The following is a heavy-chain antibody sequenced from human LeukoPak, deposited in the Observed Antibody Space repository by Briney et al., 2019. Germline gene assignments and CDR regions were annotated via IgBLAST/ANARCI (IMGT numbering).Heavy chain of an antibody. CDR2: INPNSGGT. Sequence: ASVKVSCKASGYTFTGYYMHWVRQAPGQGLEWMGRINPNSGGTNYAQKFQGRVKMTRDTSISTAYMELSRLRSDDTAVYYCARGGGTVTMIVVVIPDWGQGTLVTVSS. CDR3: ARGGGTVTMIVVVIPD. D-gene: IGHD3-22*01. CDR1: GYTFTGYY. V-gene: IGHV1-2*06. J-gene: IGHJ4*02.